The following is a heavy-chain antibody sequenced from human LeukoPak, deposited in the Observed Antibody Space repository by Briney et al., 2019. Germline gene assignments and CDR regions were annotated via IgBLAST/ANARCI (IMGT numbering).Heavy chain of an antibody. J-gene: IGHJ4*02. CDR3: ARDLRRDTSGWNSQAVLDY. Sequence: GASVKVSCKASGYTFTSYGISWVRQAPGQGLEWMGWISAYNSNTNYAQKKLQGRVTMTTDTSTSTAYTELRSLRSDDTAVYYCARDLRRDTSGWNSQAVLDYWGQGTLVTVSS. CDR1: GYTFTSYG. V-gene: IGHV1-18*01. D-gene: IGHD6-19*01. CDR2: ISAYNSNT.